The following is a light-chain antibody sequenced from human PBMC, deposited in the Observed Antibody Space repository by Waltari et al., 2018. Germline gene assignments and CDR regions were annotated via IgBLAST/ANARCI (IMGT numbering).Light chain of an antibody. J-gene: IGKJ4*01. V-gene: IGKV4-1*01. CDR3: QQYFTTSLT. CDR2: WAS. Sequence: IVLTQSPDSLAVSTGERATINCTSSQSGLSCGDGITYLAWYQQKVGQPPQLLIYWASVRESGAPDRFSGSGSGTDFTLTISSLQPEDAALYFCQQYFTTSLTFGGGTKVEI. CDR1: QSGLSCGDGITY.